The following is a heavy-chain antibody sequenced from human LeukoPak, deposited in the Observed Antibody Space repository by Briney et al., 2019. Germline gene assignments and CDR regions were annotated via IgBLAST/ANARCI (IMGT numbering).Heavy chain of an antibody. Sequence: SETLSLTCTVSGGSVSSGSYYWSWIRQPPGKGLESIGYIYYSGSTNYNPSLKSRVTISVDTSKNQFSLKLSCVSAADTAVYYCAGRIGGYSSAEGWFDPWGQGTLVTVFS. J-gene: IGHJ5*02. V-gene: IGHV4-61*01. D-gene: IGHD5-18*01. CDR1: GGSVSSGSYY. CDR3: AGRIGGYSSAEGWFDP. CDR2: IYYSGST.